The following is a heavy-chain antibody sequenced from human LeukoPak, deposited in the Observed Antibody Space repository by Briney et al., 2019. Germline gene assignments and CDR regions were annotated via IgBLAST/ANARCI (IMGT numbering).Heavy chain of an antibody. CDR1: GFTFSSYA. CDR3: ARDSDATAGRGLDY. D-gene: IGHD6-13*01. J-gene: IGHJ4*02. CDR2: ISGSSRST. Sequence: GGSLRLSCAASGFTFSSYAMSWVRQAPGKGLEWVSAISGSSRSTYYADSVKGRFTISRDDSKNTVYLQMDSLRVDDTALYYCARDSDATAGRGLDYWGQGTLATVSS. V-gene: IGHV3-23*01.